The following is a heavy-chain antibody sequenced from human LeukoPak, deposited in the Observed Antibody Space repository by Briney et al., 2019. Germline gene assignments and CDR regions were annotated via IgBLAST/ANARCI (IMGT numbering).Heavy chain of an antibody. D-gene: IGHD6-19*01. V-gene: IGHV3-43*02. CDR1: GFTFDDYA. Sequence: GGSLRLSCAVSGFTFDDYAMHWVRQAPGKGLEWVSLISGAGGSRYYAGSVKGRFTVSRDNSKNSLYLQMNRLRPEDTAFYYCAKGADPLTWRMTTVAGTRFDFWGQGTLVTVSS. CDR3: AKGADPLTWRMTTVAGTRFDF. J-gene: IGHJ4*02. CDR2: ISGAGGSR.